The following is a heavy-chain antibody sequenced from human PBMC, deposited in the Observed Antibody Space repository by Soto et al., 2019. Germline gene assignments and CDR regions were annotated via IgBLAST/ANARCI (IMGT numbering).Heavy chain of an antibody. J-gene: IGHJ3*01. CDR3: ARGVSNSGAYYTGPSAYDL. V-gene: IGHV1-69*06. D-gene: IGHD3-10*01. Sequence: QVQLVQSGAVVKKPGSSVEVSCKASGGTFNGYGISWVRQAPGQGIEWMGGTVPVFDTSKYAPRFQGSVTITADKSTSTAYMELSSVRSEDTAIYFCARGVSNSGAYYTGPSAYDLWGQGTLVIVSS. CDR2: TVPVFDTS. CDR1: GGTFNGYG.